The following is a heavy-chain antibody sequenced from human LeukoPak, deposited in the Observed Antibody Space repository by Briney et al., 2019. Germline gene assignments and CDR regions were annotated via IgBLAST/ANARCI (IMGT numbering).Heavy chain of an antibody. V-gene: IGHV4-61*02. CDR1: GGSISSGSYY. CDR3: ARRRIAAAGGFDY. D-gene: IGHD6-13*01. Sequence: SETLSLTCTVSGGSISSGSYYWSWIRQPAGKGLEWIGRVYNSGSTNYNPSLKSRVTISVDTSKNQFSLKLSSVTAADTAVYYCARRRIAAAGGFDYWGQGTLVTVSS. CDR2: VYNSGST. J-gene: IGHJ4*02.